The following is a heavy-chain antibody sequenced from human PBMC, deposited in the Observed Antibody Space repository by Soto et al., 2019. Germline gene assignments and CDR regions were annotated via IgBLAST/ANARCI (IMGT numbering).Heavy chain of an antibody. J-gene: IGHJ4*02. CDR2: IGPETGAT. CDR1: GYTFTGHY. D-gene: IGHD1-26*01. Sequence: ASLKVSCKASGYTFTGHYIHWVRQAPEQGPEWMGEIGPETGATRYAQKFQGRVTMTRDMSITTVYMELNNLSPDDTAVYYCGRGRSGQIVVFYWGQRTPVTVSS. V-gene: IGHV1-2*02. CDR3: GRGRSGQIVVFY.